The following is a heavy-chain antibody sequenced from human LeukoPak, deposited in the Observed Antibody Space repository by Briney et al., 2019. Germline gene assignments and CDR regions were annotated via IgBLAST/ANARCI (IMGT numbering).Heavy chain of an antibody. J-gene: IGHJ6*02. Sequence: PWEALRISRKGSGYSFTSFWISRVRQIPGKGLEWMGRIEPSDSYTNYSPSLQGHVTISADKSISTAYLQWSSLKASDTAMYYCAIRYYYYYGMDVWGQGTTVTVSS. CDR3: AIRYYYYYGMDV. CDR2: IEPSDSYT. CDR1: GYSFTSFW. V-gene: IGHV5-10-1*01.